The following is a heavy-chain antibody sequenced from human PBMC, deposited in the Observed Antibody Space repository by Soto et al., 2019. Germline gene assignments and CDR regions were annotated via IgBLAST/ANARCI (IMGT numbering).Heavy chain of an antibody. Sequence: EVQMLEPGGGLVHPGGSLRLSCAASGFTFSSYDMNWVRQASGKGLEWVSSISGSGRHTYYADSVKGRLTISRDSSKNTLYLQMNSLRVEDTGVYYCARDLNGSGSFTSYYHYGMDVWGQGTTVTVSS. V-gene: IGHV3-23*01. CDR2: ISGSGRHT. CDR3: ARDLNGSGSFTSYYHYGMDV. D-gene: IGHD3-10*01. CDR1: GFTFSSYD. J-gene: IGHJ6*02.